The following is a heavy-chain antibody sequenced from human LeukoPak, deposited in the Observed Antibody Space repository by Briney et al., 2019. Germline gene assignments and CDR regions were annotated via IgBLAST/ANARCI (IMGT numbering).Heavy chain of an antibody. D-gene: IGHD2-2*01. V-gene: IGHV3-48*04. CDR1: GFTFSSHA. J-gene: IGHJ5*02. Sequence: GGSLRLSCAASGFTFSSHAMNWVRQAPGKGLEWVSYISISSSSVYYADSVKGRFTISRDNAKNSLYLQMNSLRAEDTAVYYCARGRYCSSTSCVWFDPWGQGTLVTVSS. CDR2: ISISSSSV. CDR3: ARGRYCSSTSCVWFDP.